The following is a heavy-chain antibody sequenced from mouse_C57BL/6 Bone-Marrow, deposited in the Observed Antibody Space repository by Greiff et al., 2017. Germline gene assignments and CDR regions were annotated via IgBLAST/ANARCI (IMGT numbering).Heavy chain of an antibody. CDR3: ARWLLRLYWYFDV. D-gene: IGHD2-3*01. Sequence: VQLQQPGAELVKPGASVKMSCKASGYTFTSYWITWVKQRPGQGLEWIGDIYPGSGSTNYNEKFKSKATLTVDTSSSTAYLQLSSLTSEDSAIYYCARWLLRLYWYFDVWGTGTTVTVSS. CDR2: IYPGSGST. V-gene: IGHV1-55*01. CDR1: GYTFTSYW. J-gene: IGHJ1*03.